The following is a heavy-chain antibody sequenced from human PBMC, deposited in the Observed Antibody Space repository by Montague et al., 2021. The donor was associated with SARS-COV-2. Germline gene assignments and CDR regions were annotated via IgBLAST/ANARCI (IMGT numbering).Heavy chain of an antibody. Sequence: QSGAEVKKPGESLKISCKGSGNSFSSYWIGWVRQMPGKGLEWMGIIYPGDSETTYSPSFQGQVTISVDKSITTAYLQWSSLKASDTAVYYCARHGAYYGLGIYNFYAMDVWGQGTTVTV. V-gene: IGHV5-51*01. CDR3: ARHGAYYGLGIYNFYAMDV. D-gene: IGHD3-10*01. J-gene: IGHJ6*02. CDR1: GNSFSSYW. CDR2: IYPGDSET.